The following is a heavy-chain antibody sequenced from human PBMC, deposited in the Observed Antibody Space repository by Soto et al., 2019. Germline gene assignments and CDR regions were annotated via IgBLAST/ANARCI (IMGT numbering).Heavy chain of an antibody. CDR2: IFSNGEK. CDR3: ARILLVSGSYPRRVGWFDP. D-gene: IGHD1-26*01. Sequence: SGPTLVNPTETLTLTCTVSGFSLSNARMGVSWIRQPPGKALEWLAHIFSNGEKSYSTSLKSRLTISKDTSKSQVVLTMTNMDPVDTATYYCARILLVSGSYPRRVGWFDPWGQGTLVTVSS. CDR1: GFSLSNARMG. J-gene: IGHJ5*02. V-gene: IGHV2-26*01.